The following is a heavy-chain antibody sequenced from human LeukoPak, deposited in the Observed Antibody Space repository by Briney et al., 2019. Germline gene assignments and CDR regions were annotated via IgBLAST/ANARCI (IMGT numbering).Heavy chain of an antibody. CDR2: IYYSGST. Sequence: ASETLSLTCTVSGGSISSSSYYWGWIRQPPGKGLEWIGSIYYSGSTYYNPSLKSRVTISVDTSKNQFSLKLSSVTAADTAVYYCARNSGDGYWYFDLWGRGTLVTVSS. CDR1: GGSISSSSYY. J-gene: IGHJ2*01. CDR3: ARNSGDGYWYFDL. D-gene: IGHD4-17*01. V-gene: IGHV4-39*07.